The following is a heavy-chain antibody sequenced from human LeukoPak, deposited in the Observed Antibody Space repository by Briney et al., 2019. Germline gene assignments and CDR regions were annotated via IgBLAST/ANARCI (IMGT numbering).Heavy chain of an antibody. Sequence: SETLSLTCTVSGGSISSSSYYWGWIRQPPGKGLEWIGSIYYSGSTYYNPSLKSRVTISVDTSKNQFSLKLSSVTAADTAVYYCARHPYSGSYGRFDYWGQGTLVTVSS. D-gene: IGHD1-26*01. CDR3: ARHPYSGSYGRFDY. CDR2: IYYSGST. CDR1: GGSISSSSYY. V-gene: IGHV4-39*01. J-gene: IGHJ4*02.